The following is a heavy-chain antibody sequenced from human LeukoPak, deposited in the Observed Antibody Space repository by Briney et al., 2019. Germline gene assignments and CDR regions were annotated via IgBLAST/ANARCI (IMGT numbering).Heavy chain of an antibody. V-gene: IGHV4-39*01. CDR3: ARHRGDYDSSGYYWFDH. CDR2: IYYSGST. CDR1: CVSISSTTYY. J-gene: IGHJ5*02. D-gene: IGHD3-22*01. Sequence: KPSDTLSLTCSVSCVSISSTTYYWAWIRQPPGKPLEWIGTIYYSGSTYYTPSLKSRVTISVDTSNNQFSLKLRCVTAADTAVYYCARHRGDYDSSGYYWFDHWSQGTLVTVSS.